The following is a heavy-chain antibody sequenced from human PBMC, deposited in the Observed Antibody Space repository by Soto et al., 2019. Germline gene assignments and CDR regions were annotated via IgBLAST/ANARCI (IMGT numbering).Heavy chain of an antibody. D-gene: IGHD6-6*01. J-gene: IGHJ4*02. CDR1: GFSLRTRGLG. CDR3: AVYSSSSIVDF. CDR2: INWDDDK. V-gene: IGHV2-5*02. Sequence: QITLKESGRTVVKPTQTLTLTCTFSGFSLRTRGLGVGWIRQPPGKALEWLALINWDDDKRYSPSLESRLTITKDTSKNQVVLTMTYMDPVDTATYYCAVYSSSSIVDFWGQGTLVTVSS.